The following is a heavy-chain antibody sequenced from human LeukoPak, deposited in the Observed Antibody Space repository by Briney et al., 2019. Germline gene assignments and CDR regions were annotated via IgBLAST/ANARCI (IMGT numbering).Heavy chain of an antibody. CDR1: GGSISSGGYS. Sequence: SETQSLTCAVSGGSISSGGYSWSWIRQPPGKGLEWIGYIYHSGSTYYNPSLKSRVTISVDRSKNQFSLKLSSVTAADTAVYYCARGQGGGSGGYSRPFDPWGQGTLVTVSS. V-gene: IGHV4-30-2*01. D-gene: IGHD3-10*01. CDR3: ARGQGGGSGGYSRPFDP. CDR2: IYHSGST. J-gene: IGHJ5*02.